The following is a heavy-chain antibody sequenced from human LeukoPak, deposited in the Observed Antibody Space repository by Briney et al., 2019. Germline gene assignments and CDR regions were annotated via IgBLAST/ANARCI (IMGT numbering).Heavy chain of an antibody. CDR2: INHSGST. Sequence: PSETLSLTCAVSGGSFSGYYWSWIRQPPGKGLEWIGEINHSGSTNYNPSPKSRVTISVDPSKNQFPLKLSAVTAADTAVYYRARDRGSLGYCSGGSCSGYGAFDIWGQGTMVTVSS. CDR1: GGSFSGYY. J-gene: IGHJ3*02. CDR3: ARDRGSLGYCSGGSCSGYGAFDI. V-gene: IGHV4-34*01. D-gene: IGHD2-15*01.